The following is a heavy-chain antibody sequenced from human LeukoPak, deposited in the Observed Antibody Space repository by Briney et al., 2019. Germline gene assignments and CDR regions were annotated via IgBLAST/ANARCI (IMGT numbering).Heavy chain of an antibody. CDR1: GYTFTGYY. V-gene: IGHV1-2*02. CDR3: ARGPRGYSYAPGNWFDP. J-gene: IGHJ5*02. Sequence: GASVKVSCKASGYTFTGYYMHWVRQAPGQGLEWLGGINPNSGGTNYAQKFQGRVTMTRDTSISTAYMELSRLRSDDTAVYYCARGPRGYSYAPGNWFDPWGQGTLVTVSS. CDR2: INPNSGGT. D-gene: IGHD5-18*01.